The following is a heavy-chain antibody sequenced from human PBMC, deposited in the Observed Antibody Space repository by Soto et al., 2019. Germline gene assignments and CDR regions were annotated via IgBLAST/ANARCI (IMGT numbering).Heavy chain of an antibody. V-gene: IGHV1-18*01. CDR3: AKVDYGSGSFDI. J-gene: IGHJ3*02. Sequence: ASVKVSCKASGYTFTSYGISWARQAPGQGLEWMGWISAYNGNTNYAQKLQGRVTMTTDTSTSTAYMELRSLRSDDTAVYYCAKVDYGSGSFDIWGQGTMVTVSS. CDR2: ISAYNGNT. CDR1: GYTFTSYG. D-gene: IGHD3-10*01.